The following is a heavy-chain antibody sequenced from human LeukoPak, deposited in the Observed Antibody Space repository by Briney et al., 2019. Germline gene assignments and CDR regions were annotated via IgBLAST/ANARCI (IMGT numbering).Heavy chain of an antibody. J-gene: IGHJ4*02. CDR1: GGSISSSSYH. CDR2: IYYSGST. Sequence: SETLSLTCTVSGGSISSSSYHWGWIRQPPGKGLEWIGSIYYSGSTNYNPSLKSRVTMSVDTSKNQFSLKLSSVTAADTAVYYCARTRYYYNSRSYGAPYYFDYWGQGTLVTVSS. D-gene: IGHD3-10*01. CDR3: ARTRYYYNSRSYGAPYYFDY. V-gene: IGHV4-39*01.